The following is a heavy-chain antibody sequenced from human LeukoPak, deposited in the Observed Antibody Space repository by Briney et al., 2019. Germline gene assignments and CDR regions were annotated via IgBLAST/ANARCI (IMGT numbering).Heavy chain of an antibody. CDR3: AKDATGYSGYDLYYFDY. CDR2: ISGSGGST. V-gene: IGHV3-23*01. Sequence: GGSLRLSCAASGFTFSSYAMSWVRQAPGKGLEWVSAISGSGGSTHYADSVKGRFTISRDNSKNTLYLQMNSLRAEDTAVYYCAKDATGYSGYDLYYFDYWGQGTLVTVSS. J-gene: IGHJ4*02. D-gene: IGHD5-12*01. CDR1: GFTFSSYA.